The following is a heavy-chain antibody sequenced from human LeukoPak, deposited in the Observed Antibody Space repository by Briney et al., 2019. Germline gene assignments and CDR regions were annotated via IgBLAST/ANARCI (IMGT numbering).Heavy chain of an antibody. CDR3: ARDSGFSGAQRGEF. CDR2: IRYGGSNK. D-gene: IGHD2/OR15-2a*01. V-gene: IGHV3-30*02. CDR1: GFTFSSYG. Sequence: GGSLRLSCAASGFTFSSYGMHWVRQAPGKGLEWVAFIRYGGSNKYYADSVKGRFTISRDNSKNTLYLQMSSLRAEDTAVYYCARDSGFSGAQRGEFWGQGTLVTVSS. J-gene: IGHJ4*02.